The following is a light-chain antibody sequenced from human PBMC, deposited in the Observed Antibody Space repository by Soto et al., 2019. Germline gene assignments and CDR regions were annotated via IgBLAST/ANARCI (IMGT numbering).Light chain of an antibody. CDR1: SSDIGGYDY. J-gene: IGLJ1*01. CDR2: EVS. CDR3: SSYAGTNHYV. V-gene: IGLV2-8*01. Sequence: QSVLTQPPSASGSPGQSVAISCTGTSSDIGGYDYVSWYQQHPGKAPRLIIYEVSKRPSDIPARFSGSKSGNTASLTVSGLQAEDEADYFCSSYAGTNHYVFGNGTKVTVL.